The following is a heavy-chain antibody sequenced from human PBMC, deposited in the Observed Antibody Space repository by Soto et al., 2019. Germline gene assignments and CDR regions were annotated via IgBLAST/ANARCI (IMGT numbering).Heavy chain of an antibody. CDR3: ARGDGYISDY. D-gene: IGHD5-12*01. J-gene: IGHJ4*02. CDR2: MNPNTGDT. Sequence: QVQLVQSGAEVKRPGASVKVSCKASGYTFISYDINWVRQATGQGLEWMGWMNPNTGDTGYAQKFQGRVTMTRNTSINTANLELSSLRSDDTAVYFCARGDGYISDYWGQGTLVTVSS. CDR1: GYTFISYD. V-gene: IGHV1-8*01.